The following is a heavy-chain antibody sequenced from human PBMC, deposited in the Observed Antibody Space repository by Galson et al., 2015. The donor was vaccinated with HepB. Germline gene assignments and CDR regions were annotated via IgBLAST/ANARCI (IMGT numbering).Heavy chain of an antibody. Sequence: SLRLSCAASGFTFSRHAMSWVRQAPGKGLEWVSAISGSGGRTYYADSVKGRFTISRDNSKNTLDLQMNSLRAEDMAVYYCARRGWDIVVAVGATSWVDYWGQGILVTVSS. CDR3: ARRGWDIVVAVGATSWVDY. CDR2: ISGSGGRT. CDR1: GFTFSRHA. V-gene: IGHV3-23*01. D-gene: IGHD2-15*01. J-gene: IGHJ4*02.